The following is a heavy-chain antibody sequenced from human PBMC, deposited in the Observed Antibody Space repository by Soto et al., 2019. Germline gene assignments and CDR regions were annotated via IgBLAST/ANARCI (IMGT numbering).Heavy chain of an antibody. V-gene: IGHV4-59*01. CDR1: VGSISSYY. J-gene: IGHJ6*01. Sequence: SETLSLTCTFSVGSISSYYWSWIRHAPGKGLEWIGYIYYSGSTNYNPSLKSRVTISVDTSKNQFSLKLSSVTAADTAVYYCARERNSMQTYYDFWSCYSYHGMEVLGQRTTGSVSS. CDR2: IYYSGST. CDR3: ARERNSMQTYYDFWSCYSYHGMEV. D-gene: IGHD3-3*01.